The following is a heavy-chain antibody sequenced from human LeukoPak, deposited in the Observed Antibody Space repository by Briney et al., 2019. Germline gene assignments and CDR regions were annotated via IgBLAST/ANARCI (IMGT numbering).Heavy chain of an antibody. V-gene: IGHV4-39*01. CDR1: GGSISRSSYY. CDR3: ARHGPFPHYFDY. J-gene: IGHJ4*02. D-gene: IGHD2/OR15-2a*01. CDR2: IYYSGST. Sequence: SETLSLTCTVSGGSISRSSYYWGWIRQPPGKGLEWIATIYYSGSTYYNPSLKSRVTISADTSKNQLSLKLTSVTAADTAVYYCARHGPFPHYFDYWGQGALVTVSS.